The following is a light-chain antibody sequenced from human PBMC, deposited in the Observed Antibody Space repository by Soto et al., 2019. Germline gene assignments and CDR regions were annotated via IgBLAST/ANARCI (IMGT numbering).Light chain of an antibody. V-gene: IGKV3-15*01. CDR1: QSVSNN. Sequence: EIVVTQSPATLSVSPGERASLSCWTSQSVSNNLAWYQQKPGQAPRLLIYGASTRATDIPARFSGSGSGTDFTLTISSLQSEDFADYYCQQYSNWPPSITFGQGTRLEIK. J-gene: IGKJ5*01. CDR3: QQYSNWPPSIT. CDR2: GAS.